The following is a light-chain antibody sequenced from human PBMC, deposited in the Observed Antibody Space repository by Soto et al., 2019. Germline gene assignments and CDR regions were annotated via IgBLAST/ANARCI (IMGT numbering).Light chain of an antibody. CDR3: LQHNTYPRT. V-gene: IGKV1-39*01. J-gene: IGKJ1*01. CDR1: QNIRNY. Sequence: IQMTQSPSSLSASVGDRVAITCRASQNIRNYLNWYQQKPGKAPRVLIYGAASLQSGVPSRFSGSGSGTNFSLTINSLQPEDYATYYCLQHNTYPRTFGQGTKVAIK. CDR2: GAA.